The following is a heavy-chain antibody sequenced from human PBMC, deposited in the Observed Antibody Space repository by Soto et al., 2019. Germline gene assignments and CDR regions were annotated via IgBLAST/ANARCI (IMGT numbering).Heavy chain of an antibody. CDR2: ISYDGSNK. D-gene: IGHD3-16*02. CDR1: GFTFSSYG. CDR3: AKDLMITFGGVIVPLDY. J-gene: IGHJ4*02. V-gene: IGHV3-30*18. Sequence: LRLSCAASGFTFSSYGMHWVRQAPGKGLEWVAVISYDGSNKYYADSVKGRFTISRDNSKNTLYLQMNSLRAEDTAVYYCAKDLMITFGGVIVPLDYWGQGTLVTVSS.